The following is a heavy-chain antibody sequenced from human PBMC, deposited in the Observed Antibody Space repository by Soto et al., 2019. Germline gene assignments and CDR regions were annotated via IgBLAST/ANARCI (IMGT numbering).Heavy chain of an antibody. Sequence: QVQLQQWGAGLLKPSETLSLTCAVYGGSFSGYYWSWIRQPPGKGLEWIGEINHSGSTNYNPSLKSRVTISVDTSKNQVARKLSSVTAADTAVYYCARLLEEVPAARIRSSNWFDPWGQGTLVTVSS. V-gene: IGHV4-34*01. J-gene: IGHJ5*02. CDR3: ARLLEEVPAARIRSSNWFDP. D-gene: IGHD2-2*01. CDR2: INHSGST. CDR1: GGSFSGYY.